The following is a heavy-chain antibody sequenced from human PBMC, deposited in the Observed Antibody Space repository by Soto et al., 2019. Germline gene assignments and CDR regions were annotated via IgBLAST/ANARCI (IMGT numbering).Heavy chain of an antibody. CDR1: GFTFSSYD. Sequence: PGGSLRLPGAASGFTFSSYDMHWVRQATGKGLEWVSAIGTAGDTSYPASMKGRFTISRASAKTSLYLQMNSLGAGDTAVYYCGRGRHHQGMDVWGQGTTVTVSS. D-gene: IGHD2-2*01. CDR3: GRGRHHQGMDV. V-gene: IGHV3-13*01. J-gene: IGHJ6*02. CDR2: IGTAGDT.